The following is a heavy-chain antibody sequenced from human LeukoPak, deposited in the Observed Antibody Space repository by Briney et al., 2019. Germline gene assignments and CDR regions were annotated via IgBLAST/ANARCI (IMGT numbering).Heavy chain of an antibody. V-gene: IGHV3-33*06. D-gene: IGHD1-7*01. Sequence: PGRSLRLSCAASGFTFSSYGMHWVRQAPGKGLEWVAVIWYDGSNKYYADSVEGRFTISRDNSKNTLYLQMNSLRAEDTAVYYCAKAQKPNWNYVIDYWGQGTLVTVSS. CDR1: GFTFSSYG. J-gene: IGHJ4*02. CDR2: IWYDGSNK. CDR3: AKAQKPNWNYVIDY.